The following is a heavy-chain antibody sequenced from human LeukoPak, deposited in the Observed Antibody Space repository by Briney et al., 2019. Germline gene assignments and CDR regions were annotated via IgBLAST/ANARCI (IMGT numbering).Heavy chain of an antibody. D-gene: IGHD6-19*01. V-gene: IGHV1-46*01. J-gene: IGHJ4*02. CDR2: INPTGGST. Sequence: ASVKVSCKASGYTFTSNYMHWVRQAPGQGLEWMGIINPTGGSTSYAQKFQGRVTMTRDTSTSTVYMELSSLRYEDMAVYYCARERYSSGWTLFDYWGQGTLVTVSS. CDR1: GYTFTSNY. CDR3: ARERYSSGWTLFDY.